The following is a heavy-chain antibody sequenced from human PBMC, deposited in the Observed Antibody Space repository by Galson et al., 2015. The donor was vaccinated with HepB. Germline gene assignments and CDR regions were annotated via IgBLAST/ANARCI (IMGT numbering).Heavy chain of an antibody. V-gene: IGHV4-34*01. J-gene: IGHJ4*02. D-gene: IGHD4-17*01. CDR3: AADYGDFDVFDY. Sequence: RQSPGKGLEWIGEINHSGTTNYNSSLESRVPISRDTSKNQFFLKLTSVTAADTAVYYCAADYGDFDVFDYWGQGTLVTVSS. CDR2: INHSGTT.